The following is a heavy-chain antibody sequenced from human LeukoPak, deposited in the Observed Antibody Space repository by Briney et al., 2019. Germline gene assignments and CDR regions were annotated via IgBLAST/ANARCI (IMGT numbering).Heavy chain of an antibody. J-gene: IGHJ6*02. D-gene: IGHD3-3*01. Sequence: GGSLRLSCAASGFTFSSYGMHWVRQAPGKGLEWVAVISYDGSNKYYADSVKGRFTISRDNAKNSLYLQMNSLRAEDTAVYYCARDLVVFGTLNYYGMDVWGQGTTVTVSS. CDR2: ISYDGSNK. V-gene: IGHV3-30*03. CDR3: ARDLVVFGTLNYYGMDV. CDR1: GFTFSSYG.